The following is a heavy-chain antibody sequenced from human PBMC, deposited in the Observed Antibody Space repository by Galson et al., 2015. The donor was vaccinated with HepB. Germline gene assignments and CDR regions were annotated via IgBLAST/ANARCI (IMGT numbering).Heavy chain of an antibody. CDR1: GFTFGDYY. D-gene: IGHD2-21*02. V-gene: IGHV3-49*03. CDR2: IRSKAYGGTT. CDR3: TRAPYCGGDCYSPFDY. J-gene: IGHJ4*02. Sequence: SLRLSCAASGFTFGDYYVGWFRQAPGKGLEWVGFIRSKAYGGTTEYAASVKGRFSISRDDSKSIAYLQMNSLKTEDTALYYCTRAPYCGGDCYSPFDYRGQGTLVTVSS.